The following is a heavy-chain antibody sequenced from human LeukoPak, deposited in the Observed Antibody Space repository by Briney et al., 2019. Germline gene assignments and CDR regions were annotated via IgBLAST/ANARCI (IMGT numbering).Heavy chain of an antibody. CDR3: AKDRSVAGTRSYFYYYMDV. V-gene: IGHV3-23*01. D-gene: IGHD6-19*01. Sequence: GGSLILSCSASGFTFSSYAMSWVRQAPGKGLEWVSAISGSGGSTYYADSVKGRFTISRDNSKNTLYLQMNSLRAEDTAVYYCAKDRSVAGTRSYFYYYMDVWGKGPTVTVSS. CDR1: GFTFSSYA. J-gene: IGHJ6*03. CDR2: ISGSGGST.